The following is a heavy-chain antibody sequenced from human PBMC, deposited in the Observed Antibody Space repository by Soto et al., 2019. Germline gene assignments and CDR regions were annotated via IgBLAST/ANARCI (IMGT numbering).Heavy chain of an antibody. CDR3: AHKPKDYDSSGFGY. V-gene: IGHV2-5*02. J-gene: IGHJ4*02. Sequence: QITLKESGPTLVKPTQNLTLTCTLSVFSLITNGVGVGWIRQPPGKALEWLALIYWDEDKRYSTSLKRRLTITRDTSKNQVVLTMTNMDPVDTATYYCAHKPKDYDSSGFGYWGQGTLVTVSS. D-gene: IGHD3-22*01. CDR1: VFSLITNGVG. CDR2: IYWDEDK.